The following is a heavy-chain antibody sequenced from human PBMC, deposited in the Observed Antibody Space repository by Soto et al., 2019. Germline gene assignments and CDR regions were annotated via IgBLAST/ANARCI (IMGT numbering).Heavy chain of an antibody. J-gene: IGHJ6*02. D-gene: IGHD2-2*01. CDR1: GGTFSSYA. Sequence: GASVKVSCKASGGTFSSYAISCVRQAPGQGLEWMGGIIPIFGTANYAQKFQGRVTITADESTSTAYMELSSLRSEDTAVYYCARDECSTSCYGWDYYYYGMDVWGQGTTVTVSS. V-gene: IGHV1-69*13. CDR3: ARDECSTSCYGWDYYYYGMDV. CDR2: IIPIFGTA.